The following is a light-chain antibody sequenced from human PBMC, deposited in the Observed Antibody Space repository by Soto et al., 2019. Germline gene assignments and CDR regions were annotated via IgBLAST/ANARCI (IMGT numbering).Light chain of an antibody. CDR3: HSYDSSLSAVV. V-gene: IGLV1-40*01. CDR2: GNM. J-gene: IGLJ2*01. Sequence: QSVLTQPPSVSGAPGQRVTISFTGSSSNIGAGYDVQWYQQLPGTAPKLLIYGNMNRPSGVPDRFSGSKSGTSASLAITGLQAEDEADYYCHSYDSSLSAVVFGGGTKATVL. CDR1: SSNIGAGYD.